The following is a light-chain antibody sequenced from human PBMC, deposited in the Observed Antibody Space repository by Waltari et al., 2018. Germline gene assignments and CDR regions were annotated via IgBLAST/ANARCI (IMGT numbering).Light chain of an antibody. Sequence: EIVLTQSPATLSVSPGERATLSCRASQSVSNYLAWYQPKAGQAPRLLIYDASNRATGIPARFSGSGSGTDFTLTISSLEPEDFAVYYCQQRLNWPITFGQGTRLEIK. CDR1: QSVSNY. J-gene: IGKJ5*01. CDR3: QQRLNWPIT. CDR2: DAS. V-gene: IGKV3-11*01.